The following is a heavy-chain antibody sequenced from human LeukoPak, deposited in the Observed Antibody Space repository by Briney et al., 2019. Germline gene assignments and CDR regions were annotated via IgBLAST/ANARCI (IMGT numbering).Heavy chain of an antibody. J-gene: IGHJ4*02. CDR1: GFTFSSYE. Sequence: GGSLRLSCAASGFTFSSYEMNWVRQAPGKGLGWVSYISSSGSTKYYADSVKGRFTISRDYAKNSLYLQMNSLRAEDTAVYYCARVISSGTDYFDYWGQGTLVTVSS. D-gene: IGHD6-19*01. V-gene: IGHV3-48*03. CDR3: ARVISSGTDYFDY. CDR2: ISSSGSTK.